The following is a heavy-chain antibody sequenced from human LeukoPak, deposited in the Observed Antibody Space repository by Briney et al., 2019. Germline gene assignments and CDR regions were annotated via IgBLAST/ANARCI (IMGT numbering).Heavy chain of an antibody. Sequence: GGSLRLSCAASGFTFSSYGMHWVRQAPGKGLEWVAVIWYDGSNEYYADSVKGRFTISRDNSKNTLYLQMNSLRAEDTAVYYCARGGGSYPFDYWGQGTLVTVSS. V-gene: IGHV3-33*01. J-gene: IGHJ4*02. CDR2: IWYDGSNE. CDR1: GFTFSSYG. CDR3: ARGGGSYPFDY. D-gene: IGHD1-26*01.